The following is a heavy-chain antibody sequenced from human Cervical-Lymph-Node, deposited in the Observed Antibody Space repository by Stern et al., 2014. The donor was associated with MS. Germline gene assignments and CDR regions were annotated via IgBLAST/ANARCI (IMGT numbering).Heavy chain of an antibody. CDR3: AHIGLWFGGGYSFDV. V-gene: IGHV2-5*02. J-gene: IGHJ3*01. Sequence: QITLKESGPTLVRPTQTLTLTCTFSGFSLTTPGVGVGWIRQPPGKAPEWLAHVYWDDDRRYNPSLQNRLTLTTDTSKNKVVLTVTNLDPLDTATYYCAHIGLWFGGGYSFDVWGQGTMVIVSS. CDR1: GFSLTTPGVG. D-gene: IGHD3-10*01. CDR2: VYWDDDR.